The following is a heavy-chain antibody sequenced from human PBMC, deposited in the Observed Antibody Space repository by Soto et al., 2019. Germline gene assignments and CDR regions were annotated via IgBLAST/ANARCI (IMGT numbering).Heavy chain of an antibody. J-gene: IGHJ4*02. V-gene: IGHV1-18*01. CDR3: ARGRYGDY. D-gene: IGHD1-1*01. Sequence: QVHLVQSGAEVKKPGASVKVSCKASGYTFTSYGITWVRQAPGQGLGWMGWISPHNGNTDYAQKLQGRVIVTRDTSTSTAYMEPRSLRSDDTAVYYCARGRYGDYWGQGALVTVSS. CDR2: ISPHNGNT. CDR1: GYTFTSYG.